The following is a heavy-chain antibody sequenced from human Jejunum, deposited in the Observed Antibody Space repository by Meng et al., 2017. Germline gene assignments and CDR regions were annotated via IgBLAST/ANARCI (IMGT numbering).Heavy chain of an antibody. Sequence: QVQMEQDGAEVRKPGAAVKVSCRASGYTLNGFYMHWVRQAPGQGLEWMGRINTNTGGTNYAQNFKGSITLTRDTSTVYMEVNRLRSDDTAMYYCAGRSYNYDDYFDFWGRGTLVTVSS. CDR3: AGRSYNYDDYFDF. V-gene: IGHV1-2*06. CDR1: GYTLNGFY. J-gene: IGHJ4*02. CDR2: INTNTGGT. D-gene: IGHD5-24*01.